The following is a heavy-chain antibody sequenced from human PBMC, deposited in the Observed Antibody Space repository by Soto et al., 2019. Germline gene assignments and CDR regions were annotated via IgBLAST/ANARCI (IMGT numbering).Heavy chain of an antibody. V-gene: IGHV1-69*02. CDR1: GGTFSTYT. CDR2: IIPMLAVT. D-gene: IGHD2-2*01. J-gene: IGHJ3*02. Sequence: SVKVSCKAAGGTFSTYTLIWVRQAPGQGLEWMGRIIPMLAVTNSAQRFQGRVTLTADKSTSTAFMELTSLRSDDTAVYYCSIGSWSAETFDIWGQGTMVTVSS. CDR3: SIGSWSAETFDI.